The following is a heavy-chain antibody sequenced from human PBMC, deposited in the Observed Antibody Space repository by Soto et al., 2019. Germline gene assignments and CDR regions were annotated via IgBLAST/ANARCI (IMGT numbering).Heavy chain of an antibody. V-gene: IGHV3-23*01. D-gene: IGHD3-10*02. Sequence: PGGSLRLSCAASEFTFSDSVMGGVRQAPGKGLEWLSAISGSGDYTYYADFVKGRFTISRDNSKNTLYLQMHSLRAEDTAIYYCAKQHQLVRGWFDPWGQGALVTVSS. J-gene: IGHJ5*02. CDR3: AKQHQLVRGWFDP. CDR1: EFTFSDSV. CDR2: ISGSGDYT.